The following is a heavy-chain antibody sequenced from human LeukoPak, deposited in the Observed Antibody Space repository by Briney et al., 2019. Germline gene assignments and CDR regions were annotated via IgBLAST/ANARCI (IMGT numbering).Heavy chain of an antibody. CDR1: GFTFSSYA. J-gene: IGHJ4*02. V-gene: IGHV3-23*01. Sequence: GGSLRLSCAASGFTFSSYAMSWVRQAPGKGLEWVSAISGSGGSTYYADSVKGRFPISRDNSKNTLYLQMNSLRAEDTAVYYCAKGTEWELLHYFDYWGQGTLVTVSS. CDR2: ISGSGGST. CDR3: AKGTEWELLHYFDY. D-gene: IGHD1-26*01.